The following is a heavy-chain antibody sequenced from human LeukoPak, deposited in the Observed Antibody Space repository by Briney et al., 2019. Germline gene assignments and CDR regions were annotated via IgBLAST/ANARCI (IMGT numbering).Heavy chain of an antibody. D-gene: IGHD6-13*01. J-gene: IGHJ3*02. Sequence: GASVKVSCKASGGTFSSYAISWVRQAPGQGLEWMGGIIPIFGTANYAQKFQGRVTITTDESTSTAYMELSSLRSEDTAVYYCARGPRAAADAFDIWGQGIMVTVSS. V-gene: IGHV1-69*05. CDR3: ARGPRAAADAFDI. CDR2: IIPIFGTA. CDR1: GGTFSSYA.